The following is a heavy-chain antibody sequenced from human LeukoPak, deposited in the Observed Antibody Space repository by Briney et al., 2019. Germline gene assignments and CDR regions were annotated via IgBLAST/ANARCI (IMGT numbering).Heavy chain of an antibody. CDR3: ARDKYYDSAGYAF. Sequence: SETLSLTCTVSGGSISSSSYFWAWIPQSPGKGLEYIGSSHHSGITYYNTHLMGRATISLDTSKNQFSLKLRSVTAADTAVYYCARDKYYDSAGYAFWGRGTLVTVSS. V-gene: IGHV4-39*07. J-gene: IGHJ4*02. CDR2: SHHSGIT. D-gene: IGHD3-22*01. CDR1: GGSISSSSYF.